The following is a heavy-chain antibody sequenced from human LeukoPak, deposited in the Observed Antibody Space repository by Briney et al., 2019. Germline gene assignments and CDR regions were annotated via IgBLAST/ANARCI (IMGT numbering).Heavy chain of an antibody. V-gene: IGHV3-23*01. CDR1: GFTFSSYA. J-gene: IGHJ4*02. CDR2: ISGSGGST. Sequence: GGSLRLSCVASGFTFSSYAMSWVRQAPGKGLEWVSAISGSGGSTYYADSVKGRFTISRDNAKNTLFLQMNSLRAEDTAVYFCAEGYNYGFGYWGQGTLVTVSS. D-gene: IGHD5-18*01. CDR3: AEGYNYGFGY.